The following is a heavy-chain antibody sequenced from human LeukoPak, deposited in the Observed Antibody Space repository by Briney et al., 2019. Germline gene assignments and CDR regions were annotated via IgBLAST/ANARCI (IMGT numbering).Heavy chain of an antibody. CDR1: GFTFSSYG. J-gene: IGHJ4*02. V-gene: IGHV3-30*18. D-gene: IGHD1-26*01. CDR2: ISYDGSNK. CDR3: AKDKGYSGSYYYFDY. Sequence: GGSLRLSCAASGFTFSSYGMHWVRQAPGKGLEWVAVISYDGSNKYYADSMKGRFTISRDNSKNTLYLQMNSLRAEDTAVYYCAKDKGYSGSYYYFDYWGQGTLVTVSS.